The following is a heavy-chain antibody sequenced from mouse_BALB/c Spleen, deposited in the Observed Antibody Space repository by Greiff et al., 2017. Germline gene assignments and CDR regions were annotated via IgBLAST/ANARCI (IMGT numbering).Heavy chain of an antibody. CDR2: IDPSDSYT. D-gene: IGHD1-1*01. V-gene: IGHV1-69*02. Sequence: VQLQQSGAELVKPGASVKLSCKASGYTFTSYWMHWVKQRPGQGLEWIGEIDPSDSYTNYNQKFKGKATLTVDKSSSTAYMQLSSLTSEDSAVYYCARGYYGSVAYWGQGTLVTVSA. J-gene: IGHJ3*01. CDR3: ARGYYGSVAY. CDR1: GYTFTSYW.